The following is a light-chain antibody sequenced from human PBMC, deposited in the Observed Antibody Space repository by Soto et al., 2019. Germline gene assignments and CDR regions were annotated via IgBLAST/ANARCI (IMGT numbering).Light chain of an antibody. Sequence: DIEMTQSPSSLSASVGDRVTISRRSSQNIHKYLNWYPQRPGKAPNLLVYEATSLETGVSLKFSGSGSGTEFTRTINRLQPEDFATYYCQQSFVSPLTFGQGTNIEI. CDR2: EAT. J-gene: IGKJ1*01. V-gene: IGKV1-39*01. CDR1: QNIHKY. CDR3: QQSFVSPLT.